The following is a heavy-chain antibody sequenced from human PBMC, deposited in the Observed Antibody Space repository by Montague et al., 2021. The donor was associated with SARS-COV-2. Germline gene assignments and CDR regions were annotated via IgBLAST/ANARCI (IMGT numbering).Heavy chain of an antibody. CDR3: ARTRGYDPLLDF. J-gene: IGHJ4*02. D-gene: IGHD5-12*01. CDR2: IYYSGST. V-gene: IGHV4-59*11. Sequence: SETLSLTCTVSGGSMSDHYWAWIRQPPGKGLEWLAYIYYSGSTNYNPSLKSRVTISVDTSKKQFSLQLSSVTAADTAVYYCARTRGYDPLLDFWGQGTLVTVSS. CDR1: GGSMSDHY.